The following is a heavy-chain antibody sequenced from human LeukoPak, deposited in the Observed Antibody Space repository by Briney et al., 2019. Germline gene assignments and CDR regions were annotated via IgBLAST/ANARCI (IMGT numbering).Heavy chain of an antibody. V-gene: IGHV4-34*01. J-gene: IGHJ4*02. CDR2: INHSGST. CDR1: GGSFSGYY. Sequence: PSETLSLTCAVYGGSFSGYYWSWIRQPPGKGLEWIGEINHSGSTNYNPSLKSRVTISVDTSKNQFSLKLSSVTAADTAVYYCARGVRYSSSWYSTGYYFDYWGQGTLVTVSS. D-gene: IGHD6-13*01. CDR3: ARGVRYSSSWYSTGYYFDY.